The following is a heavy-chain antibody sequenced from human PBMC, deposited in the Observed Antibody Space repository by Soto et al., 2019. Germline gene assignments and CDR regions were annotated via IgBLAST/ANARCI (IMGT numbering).Heavy chain of an antibody. CDR1: GGSSISGGYY. D-gene: IGHD3-3*01. J-gene: IGHJ5*02. CDR3: ARSEGDIRFLEWPSRFAP. V-gene: IGHV4-31*03. CDR2: IYYSGST. Sequence: AWQTLSLTCTVAGGSSISGGYYWSWIRQHPGKGLEWIGYIYYSGSTYYNPSLKSRVTISVDTSKNQFSLKLSSVTAADTAVYYCARSEGDIRFLEWPSRFAPWGKGTLVTISS.